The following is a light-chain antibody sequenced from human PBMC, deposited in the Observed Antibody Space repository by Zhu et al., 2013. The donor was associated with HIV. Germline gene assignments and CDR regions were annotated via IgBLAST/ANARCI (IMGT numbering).Light chain of an antibody. Sequence: DIEMTQSPSTLSASEGDRVTITCRASQSISSYLAWYQQQPGKAPKLLIFQASTLKPGVPSRFSGGGSGTDFTLTINSLQPEDFATYYCQQSNTFPPRFGQGTKVEIK. CDR2: QAS. CDR1: QSISSY. CDR3: QQSNTFPPR. J-gene: IGKJ1*01. V-gene: IGKV1-5*03.